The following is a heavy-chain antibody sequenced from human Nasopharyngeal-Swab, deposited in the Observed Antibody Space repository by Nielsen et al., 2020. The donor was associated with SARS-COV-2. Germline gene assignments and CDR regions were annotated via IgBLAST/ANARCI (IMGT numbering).Heavy chain of an antibody. Sequence: VRQAPGKGLEWVSAISGSGGSTYYADSVKGRFTISRDNSKNTLYLQMNSLRAEDTAVYYCARGAVVAATVDAFDIWGQGTMVTVSS. CDR3: ARGAVVAATVDAFDI. V-gene: IGHV3-23*01. CDR2: ISGSGGST. J-gene: IGHJ3*02. D-gene: IGHD2-15*01.